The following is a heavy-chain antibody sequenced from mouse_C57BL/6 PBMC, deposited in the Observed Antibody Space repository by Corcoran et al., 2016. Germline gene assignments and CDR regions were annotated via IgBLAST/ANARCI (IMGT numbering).Heavy chain of an antibody. J-gene: IGHJ2*01. CDR3: ARRGKYVLYFDY. D-gene: IGHD2-1*01. CDR2: INPYNGGT. CDR1: GYTFTEYY. Sequence: EVQLQQSGPVLVKPGASVKMSCKASGYTFTEYYMNWVKQSHGKSLEWIGVINPYNGGTSYNQKFKGKATLTVDKSSSTAYMELNSLTSEDSAVYYCARRGKYVLYFDYWGQGTTLTVSS. V-gene: IGHV1-19*01.